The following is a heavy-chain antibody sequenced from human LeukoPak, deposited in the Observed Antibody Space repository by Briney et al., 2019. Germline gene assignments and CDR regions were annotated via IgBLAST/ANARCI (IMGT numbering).Heavy chain of an antibody. Sequence: KTGGSLRLSGTASGFSFSNYDMNWVRQTPGKGLEWVSSISITSRYIYYADSAKGRFTVSRDNARASLYLQMNDLRAEDTARYHCARGGYTMIRADPFDIWGQGTMVTVSS. CDR3: ARGGYTMIRADPFDI. V-gene: IGHV3-21*01. D-gene: IGHD3-22*01. CDR2: ISITSRYI. CDR1: GFSFSNYD. J-gene: IGHJ3*02.